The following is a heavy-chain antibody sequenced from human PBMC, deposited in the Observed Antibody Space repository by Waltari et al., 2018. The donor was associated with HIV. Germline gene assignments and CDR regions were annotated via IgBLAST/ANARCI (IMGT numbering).Heavy chain of an antibody. D-gene: IGHD3-22*01. Sequence: QVQLHESGPGLVKPSQTLSLTCTVSGASISSGNFYWSWIRQPAGKGLEWIGRTYSTGTTNYNPSLKSRVTISFDTSKNQFSLELSSVTAADTAVYFCAKRLHSSGYYWDAFDIWGQGTRVTVSS. V-gene: IGHV4-61*02. CDR1: GASISSGNFY. J-gene: IGHJ3*02. CDR3: AKRLHSSGYYWDAFDI. CDR2: TYSTGTT.